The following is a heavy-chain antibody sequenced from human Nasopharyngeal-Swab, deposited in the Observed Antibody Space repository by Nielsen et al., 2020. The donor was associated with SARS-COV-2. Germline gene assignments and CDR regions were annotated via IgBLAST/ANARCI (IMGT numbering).Heavy chain of an antibody. CDR2: IVVGSGDT. D-gene: IGHD5-12*01. J-gene: IGHJ5*02. V-gene: IGHV1-58*01. CDR1: GLTFSSSA. Sequence: SVKVSCKPSGLTFSSSAVQWVRQARGQRLEGIGWIVVGSGDTKYAQKFQERVTISRDMSTSSVYMELSSLRSDDTAVYYCATEGDSGYDSPFTSWGQGTLVTVSS. CDR3: ATEGDSGYDSPFTS.